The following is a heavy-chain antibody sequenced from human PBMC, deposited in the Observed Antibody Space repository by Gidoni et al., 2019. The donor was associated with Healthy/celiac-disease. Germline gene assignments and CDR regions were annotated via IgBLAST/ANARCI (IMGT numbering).Heavy chain of an antibody. CDR1: GFPFGSLA. CDR2: ISGSGGST. V-gene: IGHV3-23*01. CDR3: AKGGGYYYDSSGSQRDYFDY. D-gene: IGHD3-22*01. Sequence: EVQLLESGGGLVQPGGSLRLSCAASGFPFGSLAMRWVRQSPGKGLEGVSAISGSGGSTYYADSVKGRFTISRDNSKNTLYLQMNSLRAEDTAVYYCAKGGGYYYDSSGSQRDYFDYWGQGTLVTVSS. J-gene: IGHJ4*02.